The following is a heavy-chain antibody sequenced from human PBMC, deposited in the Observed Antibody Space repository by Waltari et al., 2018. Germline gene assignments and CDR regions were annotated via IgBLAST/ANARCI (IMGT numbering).Heavy chain of an antibody. J-gene: IGHJ5*02. CDR1: GFTLRSYE. CDR3: AFLPVAGSYNWFDP. V-gene: IGHV3-48*03. D-gene: IGHD6-19*01. Sequence: EVQLVESGGGLVQPGGSLRLSCAASGFTLRSYEMNWVRQAPGKGLEWVSYISGSGTTYYADSVRGRFTISRDNAKNSVYLQMNSLRAEDTAVYYCAFLPVAGSYNWFDPWGQGTLVTVSS. CDR2: ISGSGTT.